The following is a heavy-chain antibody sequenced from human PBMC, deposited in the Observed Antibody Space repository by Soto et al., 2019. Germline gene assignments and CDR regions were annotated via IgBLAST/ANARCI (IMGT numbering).Heavy chain of an antibody. CDR3: ARGGRYSGSYSEFYYYYGMDV. Sequence: ESGGGLVKPGGSLRLSCAASGFTFSSYSMNWVRQAPGKGLEWVSSISSSSSYIYYADSVKGRFTISRDNAKNSLYLQMNSLRAEDTAVYYCARGGRYSGSYSEFYYYYGMDVWGQGTTVTVSS. V-gene: IGHV3-21*01. CDR2: ISSSSSYI. J-gene: IGHJ6*02. D-gene: IGHD1-26*01. CDR1: GFTFSSYS.